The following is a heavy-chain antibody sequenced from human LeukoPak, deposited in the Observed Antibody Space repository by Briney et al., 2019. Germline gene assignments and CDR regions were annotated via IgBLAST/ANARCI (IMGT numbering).Heavy chain of an antibody. J-gene: IGHJ4*02. Sequence: PGGSLRLSCAASGFTFSSYAMSWVRQAPGKGLEWVSAISGSGGSTYYADSVKGRFTISRDNSKNTLYLQMNSLRAEDTALYYCAKVKYSSSWFDSSGYYYYFDYWGQGTLVTVSS. CDR2: ISGSGGST. CDR1: GFTFSSYA. D-gene: IGHD3-22*01. V-gene: IGHV3-23*01. CDR3: AKVKYSSSWFDSSGYYYYFDY.